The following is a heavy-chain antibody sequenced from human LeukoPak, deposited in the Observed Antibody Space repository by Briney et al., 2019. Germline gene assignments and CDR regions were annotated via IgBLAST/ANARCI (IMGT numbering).Heavy chain of an antibody. J-gene: IGHJ4*02. CDR3: AASLDLAVYGIDY. D-gene: IGHD2-8*02. CDR1: GFTFSSYA. Sequence: GGTLRLSCAASGFTFSSYAVSRVRQSLGKGLKWVSGISGRGESTYYADSVKGRFTISRDYSKNTVYLQMNSLRAEDTALYYCAASLDLAVYGIDYWGQGTLVTVSS. CDR2: ISGRGEST. V-gene: IGHV3-23*01.